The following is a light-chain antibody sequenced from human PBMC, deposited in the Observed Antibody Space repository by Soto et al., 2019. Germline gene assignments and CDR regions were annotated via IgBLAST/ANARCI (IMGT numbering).Light chain of an antibody. Sequence: DIQMTQSPSSLSASVGDRVTITCRASQGINHYLNWYQQKPGKAPKLLIYDASNLETGVPSRFSGSGSGTDFTFTISSLQPEDIATYYCQQYDNLPLTFGGGTKVDIK. CDR2: DAS. V-gene: IGKV1-33*01. CDR3: QQYDNLPLT. CDR1: QGINHY. J-gene: IGKJ4*01.